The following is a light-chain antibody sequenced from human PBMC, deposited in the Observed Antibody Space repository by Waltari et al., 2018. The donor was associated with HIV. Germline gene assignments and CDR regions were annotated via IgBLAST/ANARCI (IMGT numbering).Light chain of an antibody. CDR2: EVI. J-gene: IGLJ3*02. CDR3: CSYAGTYTYVL. V-gene: IGLV2-11*01. Sequence: QSPLTPPRSVPGSAGQSGTISCTGTRSDVGGYDSVSWYLQHPGKVPKLIIYEVIKRPSGVPDRFSGSKSGNTASLTISGLQTEDEADYFCCSYAGTYTYVLFGGGTKLTVL. CDR1: RSDVGGYDS.